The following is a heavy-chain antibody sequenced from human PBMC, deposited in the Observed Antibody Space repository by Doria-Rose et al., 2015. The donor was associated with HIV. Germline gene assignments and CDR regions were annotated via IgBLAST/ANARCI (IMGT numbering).Heavy chain of an antibody. Sequence: VQLVQSGGVLVKPGGSLRLSCAASGFTFSRYSMSWVRQAPGKGLEWVSSISSSSEYIYYVDSVQGRFTISRDNAKNSVYLQMNSLRTEDTAVYYCARDHYDSGGYYRDWGQGTMVTVSS. CDR2: ISSSSEYI. V-gene: IGHV3-21*03. CDR3: ARDHYDSGGYYRD. J-gene: IGHJ4*02. D-gene: IGHD3-22*01. CDR1: GFTFSRYS.